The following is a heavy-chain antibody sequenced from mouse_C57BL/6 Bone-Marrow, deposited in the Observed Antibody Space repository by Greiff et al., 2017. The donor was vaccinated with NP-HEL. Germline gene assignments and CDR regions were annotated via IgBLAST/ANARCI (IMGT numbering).Heavy chain of an antibody. D-gene: IGHD2-5*01. Sequence: EVKLQESGPELVKPGDSVKISCKASGYSFTGYFMNWVMQSHGKSLEWIGRINPYNGDTFYNQKFKGKATLTVDKSSSTAHMELRSLTSEDSAVYYCARESNYVGFAYWGQGTLVTVSA. CDR2: INPYNGDT. CDR1: GYSFTGYF. CDR3: ARESNYVGFAY. J-gene: IGHJ3*01. V-gene: IGHV1-20*01.